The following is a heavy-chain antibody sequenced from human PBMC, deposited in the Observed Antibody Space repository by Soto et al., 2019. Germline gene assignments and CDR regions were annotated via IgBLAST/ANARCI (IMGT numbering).Heavy chain of an antibody. CDR1: GGSISRGGHY. J-gene: IGHJ3*02. CDR3: ARGQYGDYPHGFDAFDI. Sequence: QVYLQESGPGLVKPSQTLSLTCSVSGGSISRGGHYWSWIRQHPGKGLEWIGSIYDSGITRYHPSLRSRAAISLDTSQNHFSLGRSSVTAADTAVYYCARGQYGDYPHGFDAFDIWGQGTMLTVSS. V-gene: IGHV4-31*03. CDR2: IYDSGIT. D-gene: IGHD4-17*01.